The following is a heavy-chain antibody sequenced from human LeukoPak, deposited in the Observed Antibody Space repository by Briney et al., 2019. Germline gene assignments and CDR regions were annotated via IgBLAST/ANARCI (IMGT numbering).Heavy chain of an antibody. Sequence: GGSLRLSCAASRFSFSSYGMHWVRQAPGKGLEWVSGISWNSGSIGYADSVKGRFTISRDNAKNSLYLQMNSLRAEDMALYYCAKAAHSSSWYEGSWFDPWGQGTLVTVSS. CDR1: RFSFSSYG. J-gene: IGHJ5*02. V-gene: IGHV3-9*03. CDR3: AKAAHSSSWYEGSWFDP. D-gene: IGHD6-13*01. CDR2: ISWNSGSI.